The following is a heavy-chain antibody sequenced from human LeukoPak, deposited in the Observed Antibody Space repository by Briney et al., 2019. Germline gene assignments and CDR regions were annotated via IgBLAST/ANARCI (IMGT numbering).Heavy chain of an antibody. CDR1: GDSISNYY. J-gene: IGHJ4*02. Sequence: PSETLSLTCTVSGDSISNYYWSWIRQPAGKGLEWIGRIYPTGSTNYNSSLKSRVTMSVDPSKNQFSLNLISVTAADTAVYFCARGRTTLPRSYYFDLWGQGILVTVSS. D-gene: IGHD1-7*01. V-gene: IGHV4-4*07. CDR3: ARGRTTLPRSYYFDL. CDR2: IYPTGST.